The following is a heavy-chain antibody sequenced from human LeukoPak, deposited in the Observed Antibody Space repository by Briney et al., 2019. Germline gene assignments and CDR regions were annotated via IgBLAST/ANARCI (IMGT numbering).Heavy chain of an antibody. CDR2: IIPIFGTA. V-gene: IGHV1-69*13. CDR1: GGTFSSYA. J-gene: IGHJ4*02. D-gene: IGHD3-22*01. Sequence: VASVKVSCKASGGTFSSYAISWVRQAPGQGLEWMGGIIPIFGTANYAQKFQGRVTITADESTSTAYMELSSLRSEDTAVYYCARTTYYYDSSGYRDWGQGTLVTVSS. CDR3: ARTTYYYDSSGYRD.